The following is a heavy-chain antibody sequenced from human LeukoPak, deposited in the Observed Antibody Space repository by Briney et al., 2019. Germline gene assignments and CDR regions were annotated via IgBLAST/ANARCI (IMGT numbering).Heavy chain of an antibody. CDR3: ARVPKSTGFDY. D-gene: IGHD5/OR15-5a*01. CDR2: IYYSGST. V-gene: IGHV4-31*03. J-gene: IGHJ4*02. CDR1: GGSISSGGYY. Sequence: SETLSLTYTVSGGSISSGGYYWSWIRQHPGKGLEWIGYIYYSGSTYYNPSLKSRVTISVDTSKNQFSLKLSSVTAADTAVYYCARVPKSTGFDYWGQGTLVTVSS.